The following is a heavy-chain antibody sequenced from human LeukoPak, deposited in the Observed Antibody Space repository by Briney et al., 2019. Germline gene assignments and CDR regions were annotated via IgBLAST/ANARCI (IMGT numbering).Heavy chain of an antibody. CDR2: ISWDGGST. J-gene: IGHJ4*02. CDR1: GFTFDDYA. CDR3: AKAMDSSGYYAIDY. Sequence: GGSLRLSCAASGFTFDDYAMHWVRQAPGKGLEWVSLISWDGGSTYYADSVRGRFTISRDNSKNSLYLQMNSLRAEDTALYYCAKAMDSSGYYAIDYWGQGTLVTVSS. V-gene: IGHV3-43D*03. D-gene: IGHD3-22*01.